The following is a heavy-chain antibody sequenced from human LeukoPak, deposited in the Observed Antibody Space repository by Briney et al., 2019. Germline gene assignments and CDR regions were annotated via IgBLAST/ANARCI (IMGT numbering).Heavy chain of an antibody. Sequence: GGSLRLSCAASGFTFSSYNMNWVRQAPGKGLEWVSYISGSGSIFYYADSVKGRFTISRDNAKNSLYLQMNSLRAEDTAVYYCARDLAVAGRSGDYWGQGTLVTVSS. V-gene: IGHV3-48*01. CDR2: ISGSGSIF. CDR1: GFTFSSYN. D-gene: IGHD6-19*01. CDR3: ARDLAVAGRSGDY. J-gene: IGHJ4*02.